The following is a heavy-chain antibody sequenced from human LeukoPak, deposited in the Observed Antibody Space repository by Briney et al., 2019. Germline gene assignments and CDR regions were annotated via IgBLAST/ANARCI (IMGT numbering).Heavy chain of an antibody. CDR1: GFTFSNYS. CDR2: ISSDSNYI. Sequence: GGSLRLSCAASGFTFSNYSMNWVRQAQGKGLEWGSSISSDSNYIYYADSIQGRFTISRDNAENSLYLQMNSLRAEDMAVYYCATPQLGPTTNYWGPGTLVTVSS. CDR3: ATPQLGPTTNY. J-gene: IGHJ4*02. V-gene: IGHV3-21*01. D-gene: IGHD1-26*01.